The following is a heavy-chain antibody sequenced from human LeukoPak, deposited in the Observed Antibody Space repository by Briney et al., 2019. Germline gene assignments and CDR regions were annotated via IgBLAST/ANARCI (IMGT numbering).Heavy chain of an antibody. CDR2: IYYSGST. J-gene: IGHJ3*02. Sequence: SETLSLTCTVSGGSISNSNYHWAWIRQPPGKGLEWIGYIYYSGSTNYNPSLKSRVTISVDTSKNQFSLKLSPVTAADTAVYYCARGAGSTISNDAFDMWGQGTMVSVSS. CDR1: GGSISNSNYH. CDR3: ARGAGSTISNDAFDM. D-gene: IGHD5-24*01. V-gene: IGHV4-61*05.